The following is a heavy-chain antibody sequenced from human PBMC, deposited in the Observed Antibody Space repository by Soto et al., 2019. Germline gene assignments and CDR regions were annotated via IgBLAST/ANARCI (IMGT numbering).Heavy chain of an antibody. V-gene: IGHV4-4*02. Sequence: QVQLQESGPGLVKPSGTLSLTCAVSGDSITSSNWWSWVRQAPGKWLEWIGEIYHSGATTYNPSLKSRATIAVDPSNNHFSLKMTSVTAADTAVYFCARDLGTGTDSWGRGTLVTVAS. CDR1: GDSITSSNW. CDR2: IYHSGAT. J-gene: IGHJ5*01. CDR3: ARDLGTGTDS.